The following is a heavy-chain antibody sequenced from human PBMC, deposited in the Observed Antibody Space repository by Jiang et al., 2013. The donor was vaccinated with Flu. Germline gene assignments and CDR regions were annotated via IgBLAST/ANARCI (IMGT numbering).Heavy chain of an antibody. CDR2: IYYTGGT. CDR3: ARRGRAVFAVAGHGVFDS. J-gene: IGHJ4*02. D-gene: IGHD6-19*01. Sequence: EWIATIYYTGGTDYNPSLRSRATISEDTSKNQFSLKLSSVTAADTALYYCARRGRAVFAVAGHGVFDSWGQGTLVTVSS. V-gene: IGHV4-39*01.